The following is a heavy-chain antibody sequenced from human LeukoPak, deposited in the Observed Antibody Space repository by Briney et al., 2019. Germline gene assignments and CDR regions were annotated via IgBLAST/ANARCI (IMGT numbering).Heavy chain of an antibody. V-gene: IGHV3-49*03. CDR1: VFTFGDYA. D-gene: IGHD1-26*01. CDR3: TRGSPHSGSYWAGGFDY. J-gene: IGHJ4*02. CDR2: IRSKAYGGTT. Sequence: GGSLRLSCTASVFTFGDYAMSWFRQAPGKGLEWVGFIRSKAYGGTTEYAASVKGRFTISRDDSKSIAYLQMNSLKTEDTAVYYCTRGSPHSGSYWAGGFDYWGQGTLVTVSS.